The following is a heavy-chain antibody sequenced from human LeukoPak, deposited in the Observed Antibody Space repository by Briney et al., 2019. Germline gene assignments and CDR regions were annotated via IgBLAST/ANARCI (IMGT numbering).Heavy chain of an antibody. J-gene: IGHJ5*02. D-gene: IGHD6-13*01. Sequence: SQTLSLTCTVSGGSISSGGYYRSWIRQHPGKGLEWIGYIYYSGSTYYNPSLKSRVTISVDTSKNQFSLKLSSVTAADTAVYYCASLHSSSWYSNWFDPWGQGTLVTVSS. CDR1: GGSISSGGYY. CDR3: ASLHSSSWYSNWFDP. CDR2: IYYSGST. V-gene: IGHV4-31*03.